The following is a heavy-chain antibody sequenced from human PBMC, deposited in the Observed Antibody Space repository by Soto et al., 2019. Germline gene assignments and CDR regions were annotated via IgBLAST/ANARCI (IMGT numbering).Heavy chain of an antibody. V-gene: IGHV3-23*01. CDR1: GFTFSSYA. D-gene: IGHD3-10*01. J-gene: IGHJ4*02. Sequence: GSLRLSCAASGFTFSSYAMRWVRQAPGKGLEWVSAVSGSGGSTYYADSVKGRFTISRDNFKNTLSLQMNSLRAEDTAVYYCARGRVGRSGSYYLSEIDSWGQATLVTVSS. CDR2: VSGSGGST. CDR3: ARGRVGRSGSYYLSEIDS.